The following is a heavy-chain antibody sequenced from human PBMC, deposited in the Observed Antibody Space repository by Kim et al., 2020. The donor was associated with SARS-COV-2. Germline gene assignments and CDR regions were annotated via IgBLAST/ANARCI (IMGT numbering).Heavy chain of an antibody. CDR3: AKDWGTCSDGSCYAGYNWCHP. CDR2: IGGSGSVT. V-gene: IGHV3-23*01. Sequence: GGSLRLSCTASGFTFGTYAMSWVRLAPGKGLEWVAGIGGSGSVTYYADSVKGRFSISRDNSENTLYLQMNSLSADDMAVYYCAKDWGTCSDGSCYAGYNWCHPWGQGTLVTVSS. CDR1: GFTFGTYA. J-gene: IGHJ5*02. D-gene: IGHD2-15*01.